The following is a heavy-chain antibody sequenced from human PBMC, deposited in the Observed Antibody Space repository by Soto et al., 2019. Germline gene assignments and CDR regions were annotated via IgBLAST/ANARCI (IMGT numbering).Heavy chain of an antibody. CDR3: AKSWYSSSWHVGGHAFDI. CDR2: ISGSGGST. J-gene: IGHJ3*02. D-gene: IGHD6-13*01. V-gene: IGHV3-23*01. Sequence: EVQLLESGGGLVQPGGSLRLSCAASGFTFSSYAMSWVRQAPGKGLEWVSAISGSGGSTYYADSVKGRFTISRDNSKNTLYLQMNSLRAEDTAVYYCAKSWYSSSWHVGGHAFDIWGQGTMVTVSS. CDR1: GFTFSSYA.